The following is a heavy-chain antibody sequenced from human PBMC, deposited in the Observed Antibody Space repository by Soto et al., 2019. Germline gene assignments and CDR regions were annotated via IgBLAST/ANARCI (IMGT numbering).Heavy chain of an antibody. CDR3: ARDPPPPEY. D-gene: IGHD2-2*01. CDR1: GYTFASYA. J-gene: IGHJ4*02. V-gene: IGHV1-18*01. CDR2: ISAYNGNT. Sequence: QVQLVQSGAEVKKPGASVKVSCKASGYTFASYAISWMRQAPGQGLEWMGWISAYNGNTNYAQKLQGRVTMTTDTSTSTASMELRSLRSGDTAGYYCARDPPPPEYWGQGTLVTVSS.